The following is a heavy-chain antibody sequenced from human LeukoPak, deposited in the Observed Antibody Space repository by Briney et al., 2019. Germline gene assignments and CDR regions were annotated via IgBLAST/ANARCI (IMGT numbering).Heavy chain of an antibody. CDR3: ATGGPLAPGHDTFDI. Sequence: PPETLSLTCSVSGGSISSSSYSWGWIRQPPGKGLEWIGYMYYSRSTYYNPSLKSRVTISVDTSKNQFSLKLSSVTAADTAIYYCATGGPLAPGHDTFDIWGQGTLVTVSS. D-gene: IGHD6-13*01. CDR2: MYYSRST. J-gene: IGHJ3*02. V-gene: IGHV4-39*01. CDR1: GGSISSSSYS.